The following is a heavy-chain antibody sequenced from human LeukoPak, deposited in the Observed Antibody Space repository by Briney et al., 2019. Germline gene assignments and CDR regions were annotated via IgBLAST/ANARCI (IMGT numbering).Heavy chain of an antibody. D-gene: IGHD3-10*01. CDR3: ARVGPPMVAPYYMDV. J-gene: IGHJ6*03. CDR2: ISSSSSYI. CDR1: GFTFSSYS. Sequence: GGSLRLSCAASGFTFSSYSMNWVRQAPGKGLEWVSSISSSSSYIYYADSVKGRFTISRDNAKNSLYLQMNSLRAEDTAVYYCARVGPPMVAPYYMDVWGKGTTVTVSS. V-gene: IGHV3-21*01.